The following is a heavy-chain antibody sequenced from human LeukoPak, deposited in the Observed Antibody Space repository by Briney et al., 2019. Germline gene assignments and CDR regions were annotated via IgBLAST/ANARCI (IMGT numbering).Heavy chain of an antibody. Sequence: ASVKVSCKASGYTFTSYYMHWVRQAPGQGLEWMGIINPSGGSTSYAQKFQGRVSMTRDTSTSTVYMELSSLRSEDTAVYYCASFDSSGWYGGRDDAFDIWGQGRMVTVSS. CDR2: INPSGGST. CDR3: ASFDSSGWYGGRDDAFDI. CDR1: GYTFTSYY. V-gene: IGHV1-46*01. D-gene: IGHD6-19*01. J-gene: IGHJ3*02.